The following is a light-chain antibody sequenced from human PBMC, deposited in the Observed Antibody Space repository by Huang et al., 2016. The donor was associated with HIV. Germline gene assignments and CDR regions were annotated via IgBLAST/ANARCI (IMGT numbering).Light chain of an antibody. V-gene: IGKV1-5*01. CDR1: QSIDSY. J-gene: IGKJ1*01. CDR3: QQYHSYPVT. Sequence: DIQMTQSPSTLSASVGDRVTITCRASQSIDSYLAWYQQKPRKAPQLLINDASSLDSGVPSRCSSGGSGTEFTLTIISLQPDNFATYYCQQYHSYPVTFGQGTKVEIK. CDR2: DAS.